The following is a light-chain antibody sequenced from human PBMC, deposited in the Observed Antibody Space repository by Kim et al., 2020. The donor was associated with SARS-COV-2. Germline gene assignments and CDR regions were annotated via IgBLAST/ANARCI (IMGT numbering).Light chain of an antibody. V-gene: IGKV3-20*01. CDR3: QQYGTSRT. CDR2: AAA. Sequence: EIVLTQSPGTLSLSPGARATLSCRASQRVSSSFLAWYQQKPGQAPRLLIYAAADRATGIPDRFSGSGSGTDFTLTISRLEPEDFAVYYCQQYGTSRTFGQGTKVDIK. CDR1: QRVSSSF. J-gene: IGKJ1*01.